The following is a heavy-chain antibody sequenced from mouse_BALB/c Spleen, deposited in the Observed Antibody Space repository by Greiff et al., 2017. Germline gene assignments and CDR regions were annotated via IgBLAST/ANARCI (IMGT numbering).Heavy chain of an antibody. V-gene: IGHV2-9*02. CDR1: GFSLTSYG. D-gene: IGHD1-1*01. Sequence: VMLVESGPGLVAPSQSLSITCTVSGFSLTSYGVHWVRQPPGKGLEWLGVIWAGGSTNYNSALMSRLSISKDNSKSQVFLKMNSLQTDDTAMYYCARKRPNYYGSSYRAMDYWGQGTSVTVSS. CDR3: ARKRPNYYGSSYRAMDY. J-gene: IGHJ4*01. CDR2: IWAGGST.